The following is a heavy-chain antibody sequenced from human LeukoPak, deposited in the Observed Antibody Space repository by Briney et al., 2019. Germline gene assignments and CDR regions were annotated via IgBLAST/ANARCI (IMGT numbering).Heavy chain of an antibody. CDR2: IYTSGST. D-gene: IGHD4-17*01. CDR3: ARGDDYGAVGTDY. Sequence: SSETLSLTCTVSGGSISSYYLSWIRQPAGKGLEWIGRIYTSGSTNYNPSLKSRVTMSVDTSKNQFSLKLSSVTAADTAVYYCARGDDYGAVGTDYWGQGTLVTVSS. CDR1: GGSISSYY. V-gene: IGHV4-4*07. J-gene: IGHJ4*02.